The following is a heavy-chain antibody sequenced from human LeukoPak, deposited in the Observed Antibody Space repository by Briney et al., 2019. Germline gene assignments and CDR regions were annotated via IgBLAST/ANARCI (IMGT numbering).Heavy chain of an antibody. CDR3: ARDLGTRKSIAFAD. V-gene: IGHV3-21*01. CDR2: ISSNNGYI. J-gene: IGHJ4*02. CDR1: GFSFSSYR. D-gene: IGHD6-6*01. Sequence: GGSLRLSCAASGFSFSSYRMNWVRQAPGEGLEWVASISSNNGYIYYADSVKGRFTISRDNGENSLHLQMNSLRAEDAAVYYCARDLGTRKSIAFADWGQGTLVTVSS.